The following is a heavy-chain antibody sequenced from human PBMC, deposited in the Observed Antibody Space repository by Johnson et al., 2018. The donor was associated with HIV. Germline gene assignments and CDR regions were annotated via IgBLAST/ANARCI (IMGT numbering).Heavy chain of an antibody. CDR3: ASGDADGF. V-gene: IGHV3-30*19. CDR1: GFTFSSYG. Sequence: VQLVESGGGVVQPGRSLRLSCAASGFTFSSYGMNWVRQAPGKGLEWVAVISYDGSNKYFADSVKGRFNISRDNSKNTLYGQMNSRRPEDTAVYYCASGDADGFLGQGTIVTGSS. CDR2: ISYDGSNK. J-gene: IGHJ3*01.